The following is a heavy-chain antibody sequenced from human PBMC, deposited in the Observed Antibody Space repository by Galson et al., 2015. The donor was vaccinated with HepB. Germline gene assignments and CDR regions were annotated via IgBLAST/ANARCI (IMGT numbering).Heavy chain of an antibody. CDR2: TYYRSKWYN. CDR3: ARDPGSYYEKGLGTYFDY. D-gene: IGHD1-26*01. V-gene: IGHV6-1*01. J-gene: IGHJ4*02. CDR1: GDSVSSNSAA. Sequence: CAISGDSVSSNSAAWNWIRQPPSRGLEWLGRTYYRSKWYNDYAVSVKSRITINPDTSKNQFSLQLNSVTPEDTAVYYCARDPGSYYEKGLGTYFDYWGQGTLVTVSS.